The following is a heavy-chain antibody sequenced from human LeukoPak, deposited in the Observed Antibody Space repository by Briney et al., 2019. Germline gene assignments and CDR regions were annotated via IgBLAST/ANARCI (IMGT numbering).Heavy chain of an antibody. CDR2: ISYDGSNK. D-gene: IGHD3-22*01. V-gene: IGHV3-30-3*01. CDR1: GFTFSSYA. CDR3: AREDYYDGSGYPAFDY. J-gene: IGHJ4*02. Sequence: PGRSLRLSCAASGFTFSSYAMHWVRQAPGKGLEWVAVISYDGSNKYYADSVKGRFTISRDTAKRSLYLQMSSLRVEDTAIYYCAREDYYDGSGYPAFDYWGQGTLVTVSS.